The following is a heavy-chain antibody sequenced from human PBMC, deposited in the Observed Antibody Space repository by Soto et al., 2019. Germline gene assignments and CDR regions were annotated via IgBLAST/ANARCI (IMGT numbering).Heavy chain of an antibody. D-gene: IGHD6-13*01. CDR3: ARGFLTPLAGIAAAEFDY. V-gene: IGHV3-30-3*01. Sequence: GGSLRLSCAASGFTFSSYAMHWVRQAPGKGLEWVAVISYDGSNKYYADSVKGRFTISRDNSKNTLYLQMNSLRAEDTAVYYCARGFLTPLAGIAAAEFDYWGQGTLVTVSS. CDR2: ISYDGSNK. CDR1: GFTFSSYA. J-gene: IGHJ4*02.